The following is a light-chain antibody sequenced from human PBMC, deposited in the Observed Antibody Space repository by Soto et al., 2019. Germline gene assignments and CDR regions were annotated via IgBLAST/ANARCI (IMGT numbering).Light chain of an antibody. J-gene: IGKJ2*01. CDR2: AAS. CDR3: QQSYSTPPYT. CDR1: QSISSY. V-gene: IGKV1-39*01. Sequence: DIQMTQSPSSLSASVGDRVTITCRASQSISSYLNWYQQKPGKAPKLLIYAASSLQSRVPSRFSGSGSWTDFTITISSLQPEDFATYYCQQSYSTPPYTFGQGTKLEIK.